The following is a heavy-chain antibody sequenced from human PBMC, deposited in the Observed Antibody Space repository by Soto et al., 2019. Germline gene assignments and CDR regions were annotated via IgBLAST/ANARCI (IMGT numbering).Heavy chain of an antibody. CDR3: ASDYGSGSSNDAFDI. J-gene: IGHJ3*02. D-gene: IGHD3-10*01. Sequence: QVQLVQSGAEVKKPGASVKVSCKASGYTFTSYAMHWVRQAPGQRLEWMGWINAGNGNTKYSQKFQGRGTITRDTSASTAYMELSSLRSEDTAVYYCASDYGSGSSNDAFDIWGQGTMVTVSS. CDR2: INAGNGNT. V-gene: IGHV1-3*01. CDR1: GYTFTSYA.